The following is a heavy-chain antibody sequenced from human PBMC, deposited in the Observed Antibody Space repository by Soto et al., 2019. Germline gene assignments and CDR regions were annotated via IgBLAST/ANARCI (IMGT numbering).Heavy chain of an antibody. CDR3: AKDGTTVTNQYPDLFGY. CDR1: GFTFSSYA. Sequence: GGSLRLSCAASGFTFSSYAMSWVRQASGKGLEWVSSISGSGRSTYYADSVKGRFTISRDNSKNTLYLQMSSLRAEDTAVYYCAKDGTTVTNQYPDLFGYWGQGTLVPVSS. J-gene: IGHJ4*02. D-gene: IGHD4-17*01. V-gene: IGHV3-23*01. CDR2: ISGSGRST.